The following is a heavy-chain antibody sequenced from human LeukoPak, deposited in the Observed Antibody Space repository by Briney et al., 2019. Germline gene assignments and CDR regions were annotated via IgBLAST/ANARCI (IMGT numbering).Heavy chain of an antibody. D-gene: IGHD2-2*01. Sequence: PGGSLRLSCATSGFTFNTYVMHWVRQAPGKGLEWVASISYDGSIKYYAESVKGRFTISRDNSKNTLYLQMNSLRAEDTSVYYCAKDGGGYCNNSSCWGQGTLVTVSS. J-gene: IGHJ4*02. V-gene: IGHV3-30-3*02. CDR1: GFTFNTYV. CDR2: ISYDGSIK. CDR3: AKDGGGYCNNSSC.